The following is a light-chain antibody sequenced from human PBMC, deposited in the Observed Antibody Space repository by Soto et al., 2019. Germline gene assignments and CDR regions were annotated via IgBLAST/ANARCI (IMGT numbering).Light chain of an antibody. Sequence: EIVLTQSPGTLSFPLGARVPLSWSASQSVSSSYLAWYQQKPGQAPRLLIYAASSRATGIPDRFSGSGSGTDFTLTISRLEPEDFAVYYCHQYGSSSWTFGLGTKVDIK. CDR2: AAS. J-gene: IGKJ1*01. V-gene: IGKV3-20*01. CDR3: HQYGSSSWT. CDR1: QSVSSSY.